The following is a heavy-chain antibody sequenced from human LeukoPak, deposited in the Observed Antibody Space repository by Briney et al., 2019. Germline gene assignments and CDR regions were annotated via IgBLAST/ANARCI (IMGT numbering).Heavy chain of an antibody. CDR2: IYYSGST. D-gene: IGHD4-11*01. Sequence: SETLSLTCTVSGGSISSYYWSWIRQPPGKGLEWIGYIYYSGSTNYNPSLKSRVTISVDTSKNQFSLKLSSVTAADTAVYYCARNTQYSNSPHFDYWGQGTLVTVSS. CDR3: ARNTQYSNSPHFDY. J-gene: IGHJ4*02. V-gene: IGHV4-59*08. CDR1: GGSISSYY.